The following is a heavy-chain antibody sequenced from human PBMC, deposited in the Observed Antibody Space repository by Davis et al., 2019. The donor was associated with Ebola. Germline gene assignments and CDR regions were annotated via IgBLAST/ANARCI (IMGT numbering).Heavy chain of an antibody. Sequence: SETLSLTCTVSGGSISSYYWSCIRQPPGKGLEWIGYIYYSVSTHYNPALKSRFTISVNTSKNQFSLKLSSVTAADTAVYYCARDKSRSSGYRLYYYGMDVWGQGTTVTVSS. CDR3: ARDKSRSSGYRLYYYGMDV. J-gene: IGHJ6*02. CDR2: IYYSVST. V-gene: IGHV4-59*01. CDR1: GGSISSYY. D-gene: IGHD3-22*01.